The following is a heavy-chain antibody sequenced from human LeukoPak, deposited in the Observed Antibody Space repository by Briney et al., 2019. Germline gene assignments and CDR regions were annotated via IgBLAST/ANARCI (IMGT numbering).Heavy chain of an antibody. CDR2: ISVYNGNT. CDR3: ARDMGGYYNYYYYGMDV. J-gene: IGHJ6*02. Sequence: GASVKVSCKASGYTFTTYGINWVRQAPGQGLEWMGWISVYNGNTNYAENLQDRVTMTTDTSTSTAYMKLRSLRSDDTAVYYCARDMGGYYNYYYYGMDVWGQGTTVTVSS. V-gene: IGHV1-18*01. D-gene: IGHD3-3*01. CDR1: GYTFTTYG.